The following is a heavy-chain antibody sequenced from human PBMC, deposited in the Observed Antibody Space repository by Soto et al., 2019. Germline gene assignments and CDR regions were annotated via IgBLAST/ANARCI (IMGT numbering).Heavy chain of an antibody. CDR1: GFTFSSYG. CDR3: AKDEIAAAVYYYYGMDV. J-gene: IGHJ6*02. V-gene: IGHV3-30*18. D-gene: IGHD6-13*01. Sequence: GGSLILSCAASGFTFSSYGMHWVCQAPGKGLEWVAVISYDGSNKYYADSVKGRFTISRDNSKNTLYLQMNSLRAEDTAVYYCAKDEIAAAVYYYYGMDVWGQGTTVTVSS. CDR2: ISYDGSNK.